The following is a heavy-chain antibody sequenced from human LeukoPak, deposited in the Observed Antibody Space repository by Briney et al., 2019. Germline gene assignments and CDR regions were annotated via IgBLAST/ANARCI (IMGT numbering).Heavy chain of an antibody. CDR2: IWYDGSHK. Sequence: GGSLRLSCAASGFTFSSYGMHWVRQAPGKELEWVAVIWYDGSHKYYADSVKGRFTISRDNSKNTLYLQMNSLRAEDTAVYYCARGRAYDSSGYYPQLFDYWGQGTLVIVSS. J-gene: IGHJ4*02. CDR1: GFTFSSYG. D-gene: IGHD3-22*01. CDR3: ARGRAYDSSGYYPQLFDY. V-gene: IGHV3-33*01.